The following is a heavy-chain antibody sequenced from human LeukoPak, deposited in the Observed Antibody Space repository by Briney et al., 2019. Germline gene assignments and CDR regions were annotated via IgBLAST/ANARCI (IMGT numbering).Heavy chain of an antibody. V-gene: IGHV3-53*01. CDR1: GFTFITND. Sequence: SGGSLRLSCAASGFTFITNDMTWVRQAPGKGLEWVSVLYSDGNTKYADSVQGRFTISRHNSKNTLYLEMNSLSPDDTAVYYCARGVEPLAANTLAYWGQGTLVTVSS. CDR3: ARGVEPLAANTLAY. D-gene: IGHD1-14*01. J-gene: IGHJ4*02. CDR2: LYSDGNT.